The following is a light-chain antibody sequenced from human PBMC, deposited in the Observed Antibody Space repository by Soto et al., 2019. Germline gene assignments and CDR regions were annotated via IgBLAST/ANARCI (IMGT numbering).Light chain of an antibody. CDR2: DAS. Sequence: DIQMTQSPSTLSASVGETVTITCRASQTISGWLAWYQQRPGKAPNLLIFDASTLESGVPSRFSGSGSGTDFTLTISSLQSEDFALYYCQQYNDWPTFGQGTKVDIK. CDR1: QTISGW. V-gene: IGKV1-5*01. J-gene: IGKJ1*01. CDR3: QQYNDWPT.